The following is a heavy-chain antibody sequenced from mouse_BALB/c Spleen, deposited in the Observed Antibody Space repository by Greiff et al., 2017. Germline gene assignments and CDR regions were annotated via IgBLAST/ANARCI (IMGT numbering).Heavy chain of an antibody. D-gene: IGHD1-1*01. CDR2: IVPENGNT. Sequence: VQLQQSGAELVRPGALVKLSCKASGFNIKDYYMHWVKQRPEQGLEWIGWIVPENGNTIYDPKFQGKASITADTSSNTAYLQLSSLTSEDTAVYYCAVYYYGSSYAMDYWGQGTSVTVSS. CDR3: AVYYYGSSYAMDY. J-gene: IGHJ4*01. V-gene: IGHV14-1*02. CDR1: GFNIKDYY.